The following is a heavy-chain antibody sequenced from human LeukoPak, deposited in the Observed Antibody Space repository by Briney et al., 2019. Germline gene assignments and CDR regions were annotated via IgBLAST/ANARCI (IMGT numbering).Heavy chain of an antibody. CDR3: ARGHPMVRGPDY. CDR2: IGTAGDT. CDR1: GFTFSSYD. Sequence: GGSLRLSCAASGFTFSSYDMHWVRQATGKGLEWVSAIGTAGDTYYPGSVKGRFTISRENAKNSLYLQMNSLRAGDTAVYYCARGHPMVRGPDYWGQGTLVTVSS. J-gene: IGHJ4*02. V-gene: IGHV3-13*01. D-gene: IGHD3-10*01.